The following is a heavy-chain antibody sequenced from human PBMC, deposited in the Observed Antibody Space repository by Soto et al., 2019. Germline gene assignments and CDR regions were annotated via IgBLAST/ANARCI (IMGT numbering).Heavy chain of an antibody. CDR3: ARGVSAYYYDTTGYSTPYDFDY. V-gene: IGHV1-69*06. Sequence: QVQLVQSGAEVKKPGSSVRVSCKTSGGTFSSYAISWVRQAPGQGLVWMGGIIPIFDTPNYAQRFQGRVTITADKSTSTDYMELSSLTSEDTAVYYCARGVSAYYYDTTGYSTPYDFDYWGQGTLVTVSS. CDR1: GGTFSSYA. J-gene: IGHJ4*02. CDR2: IIPIFDTP. D-gene: IGHD3-22*01.